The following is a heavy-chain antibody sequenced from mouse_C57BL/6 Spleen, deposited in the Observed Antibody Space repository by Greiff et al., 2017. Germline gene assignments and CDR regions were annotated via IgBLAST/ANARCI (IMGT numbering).Heavy chain of an antibody. V-gene: IGHV14-3*01. CDR2: IDPANGNT. J-gene: IGHJ3*01. CDR1: GFNIKNTY. D-gene: IGHD2-5*01. CDR3: ARGYSNYAWFAY. Sequence: EVQRVESVAELVRPGASVKLSCTASGFNIKNTYMHWVKQRPEQGLEWIGRIDPANGNTKYAPKFQGKATITAATSSNTAYLQLSSLTSEDTAIYCCARGYSNYAWFAYWGQGTLVTVSA.